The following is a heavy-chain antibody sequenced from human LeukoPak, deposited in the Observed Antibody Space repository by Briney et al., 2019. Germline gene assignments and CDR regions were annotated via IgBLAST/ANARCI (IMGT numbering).Heavy chain of an antibody. CDR1: GFTFSSYA. Sequence: PGRSLRLSCAASGFTFSSYAMHWVRQAPGKGLEWVAVISYDGSNKYYADSVKGRLTISRDNSKNTLYLQMNSLRAEDTAVYYCTESYCSGGSCLDYFDYWGQGTLVTVSS. J-gene: IGHJ4*02. D-gene: IGHD2-15*01. V-gene: IGHV3-30*04. CDR2: ISYDGSNK. CDR3: TESYCSGGSCLDYFDY.